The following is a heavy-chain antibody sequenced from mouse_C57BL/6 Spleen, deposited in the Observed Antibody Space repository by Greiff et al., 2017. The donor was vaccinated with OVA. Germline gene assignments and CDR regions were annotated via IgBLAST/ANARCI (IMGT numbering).Heavy chain of an antibody. V-gene: IGHV1-64*01. D-gene: IGHD1-1*01. Sequence: VQLQQPGAELVKPGASVKLSCKASGYTFTSYWMHWVKQRPGQGLEWIGMIHPNSGSTNYNEKFKSKATLTVDKSSSTAYMQLSRLTSEDSAVYYGAREGRYGSSYWYFDVWGTGTTVTVSS. CDR1: GYTFTSYW. J-gene: IGHJ1*03. CDR2: IHPNSGST. CDR3: AREGRYGSSYWYFDV.